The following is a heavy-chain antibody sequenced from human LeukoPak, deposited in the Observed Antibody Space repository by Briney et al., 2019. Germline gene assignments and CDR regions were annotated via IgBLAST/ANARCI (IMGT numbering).Heavy chain of an antibody. Sequence: GGSLRLSCAASGFTFSSYWMHWVRQAPGKGLEWVSYISSSGSTIYYADSVKGRFTISRDNAKNSLYLQMNSLRAEDTAVYYCARDELGYCSSTSCYGGEGYYYYGMDVWGQGTTVTVSS. CDR3: ARDELGYCSSTSCYGGEGYYYYGMDV. D-gene: IGHD2-2*01. J-gene: IGHJ6*02. V-gene: IGHV3-48*04. CDR2: ISSSGSTI. CDR1: GFTFSSYW.